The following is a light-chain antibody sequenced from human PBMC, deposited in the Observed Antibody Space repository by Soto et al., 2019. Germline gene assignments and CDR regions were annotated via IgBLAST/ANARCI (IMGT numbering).Light chain of an antibody. J-gene: IGLJ1*01. V-gene: IGLV2-14*01. CDR2: EVN. CDR3: SSYSTTSTLV. CDR1: SSDVGGYDY. Sequence: QSALTQPASVSGSPGQSVTISCTGASSDVGGYDYVSWYQQHPGKAPKLILFEVNNRPSGVSNHFSGSKSGNTASLIISGLQVDDEADYYCSSYSTTSTLVFGSGTKLTVL.